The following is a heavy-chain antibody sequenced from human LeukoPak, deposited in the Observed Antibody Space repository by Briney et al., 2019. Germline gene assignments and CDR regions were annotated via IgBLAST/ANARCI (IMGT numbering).Heavy chain of an antibody. J-gene: IGHJ6*02. V-gene: IGHV4-59*08. Sequence: SETLSLTCTVSGGSISSYYWSWIRQPPGKGLEWIGYIYYSGSTNYNPSLKSRATISVDTSKNQFSLKLSSVTAADTAVYYCVRDYKAYYYGSGSYSPFNGMDVWGQGTQVTVSS. CDR1: GGSISSYY. CDR3: VRDYKAYYYGSGSYSPFNGMDV. D-gene: IGHD3-10*01. CDR2: IYYSGST.